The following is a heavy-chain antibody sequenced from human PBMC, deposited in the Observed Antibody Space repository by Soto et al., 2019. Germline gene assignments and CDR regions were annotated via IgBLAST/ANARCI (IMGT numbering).Heavy chain of an antibody. D-gene: IGHD2-2*01. J-gene: IGHJ3*02. Sequence: GGSLRLSCAASGFTFSSYGMHWVRQAPGKGLEWVAVIWYDGSNKYYADSVKGRFTISRDNSKNTLYLQMNSLRAEDTAVYYCARPDCSSTSCYFRDGAFDIGGQGTRAPVSS. V-gene: IGHV3-33*01. CDR3: ARPDCSSTSCYFRDGAFDI. CDR2: IWYDGSNK. CDR1: GFTFSSYG.